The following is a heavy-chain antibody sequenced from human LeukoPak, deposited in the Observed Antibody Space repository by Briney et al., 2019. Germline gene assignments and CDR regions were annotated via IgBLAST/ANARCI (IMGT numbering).Heavy chain of an antibody. CDR1: GFTVSSNY. J-gene: IGHJ5*02. Sequence: GGSLRLSCAASGFTVSSNYMSWVRQAPGKGLEWVGFIRSKAYGGTTEYAASVKGRFTISRDDSKSIAYLQMNSLKTEDTAVYYCTRFKRECIRPNP. D-gene: IGHD3-10*01. CDR2: IRSKAYGGTT. V-gene: IGHV3-49*04. CDR3: TRFKRECIRPNP.